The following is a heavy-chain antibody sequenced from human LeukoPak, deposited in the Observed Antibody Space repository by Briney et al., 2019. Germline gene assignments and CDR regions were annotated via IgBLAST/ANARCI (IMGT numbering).Heavy chain of an antibody. V-gene: IGHV1-69*04. CDR3: ARVDCSSTSCYSPIDY. J-gene: IGHJ4*02. D-gene: IGHD2-2*02. CDR2: IIPILGIA. CDR1: GGTFSSYA. Sequence: SVKVSCKASGGTFSSYAISWVRQAPGQGLEWMGRIIPILGIANYAQKFQGRVTITADKSTSTAYMELSSLRSEDTAVYYCARVDCSSTSCYSPIDYWGQGTLVTVSS.